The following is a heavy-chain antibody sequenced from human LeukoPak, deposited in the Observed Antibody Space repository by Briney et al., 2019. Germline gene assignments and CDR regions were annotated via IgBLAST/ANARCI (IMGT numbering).Heavy chain of an antibody. CDR1: GFTFSSYA. CDR2: ISGSGGST. V-gene: IGHV3-23*01. CDR3: AKDPSYDFWSGYSMFDP. D-gene: IGHD3-3*01. Sequence: GGSLRLSCAASGFTFSSYAMSWVRQAPGKGLEWVSAISGSGGSTYYADSVKGRFTISRDNSKNTLYLQMNSLRAEDTAVYYCAKDPSYDFWSGYSMFDPWGQGTLVTVSS. J-gene: IGHJ5*02.